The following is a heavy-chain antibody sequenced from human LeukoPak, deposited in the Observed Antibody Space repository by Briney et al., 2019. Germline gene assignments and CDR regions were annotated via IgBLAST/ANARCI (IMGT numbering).Heavy chain of an antibody. CDR3: VTSWVRQQRDF. CDR2: IKQDGSEK. CDR1: GFTFSSYW. Sequence: GGSLRLSCAASGFTFSSYWMSWVRQAPGKGLEWVANIKQDGSEKYYVDSVKGRFTISRDNAKNSLYLQMDTLTAEDTAVYYCVTSWVRQQRDFWGQGTLVAVSS. V-gene: IGHV3-7*01. J-gene: IGHJ4*02. D-gene: IGHD3-10*01.